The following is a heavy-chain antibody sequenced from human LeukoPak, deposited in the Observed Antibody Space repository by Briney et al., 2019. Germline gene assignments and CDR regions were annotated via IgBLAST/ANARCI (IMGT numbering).Heavy chain of an antibody. CDR2: ITSSGSYR. Sequence: GGSLRLSCAASGFTFSRHAMNWVRQAPGKGLEWVSSITSSGSYRYHSDSVKGRFTISRDNAKNSLYLQMNSLRVEDTAVYYCASENIVGTSGALFDYWGQGTLATVSS. V-gene: IGHV3-21*01. CDR1: GFTFSRHA. J-gene: IGHJ4*02. D-gene: IGHD5-12*01. CDR3: ASENIVGTSGALFDY.